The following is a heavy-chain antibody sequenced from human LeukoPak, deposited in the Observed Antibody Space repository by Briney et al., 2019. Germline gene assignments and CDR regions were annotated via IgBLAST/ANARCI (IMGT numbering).Heavy chain of an antibody. J-gene: IGHJ4*02. CDR2: IYYSGST. Sequence: PSETLSLTCTVSGGSISSSSYYWGWLHQPPGKGLEWIGSIYYSGSTYYNPSLKSRVTISVDTSKNQFSLKLSSVTAADTAVYYCARASGSYLFDYWGQGTLVTVSS. V-gene: IGHV4-39*07. CDR3: ARASGSYLFDY. D-gene: IGHD1-26*01. CDR1: GGSISSSSYY.